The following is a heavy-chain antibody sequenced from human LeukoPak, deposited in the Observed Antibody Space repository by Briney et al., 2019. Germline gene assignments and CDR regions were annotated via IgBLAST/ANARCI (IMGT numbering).Heavy chain of an antibody. V-gene: IGHV3-64*04. CDR3: AKEDPTVTTPFDL. J-gene: IGHJ2*01. Sequence: GGSLRLSCAASGFTFSSYAMHWVRQAPGKGLEWVSGISWNSGSIGYADSVKGRFTISRDNSKNTLYLQMNSLRAEDTAVYYCAKEDPTVTTPFDLWGRGTLVTVSS. CDR1: GFTFSSYA. D-gene: IGHD4-17*01. CDR2: ISWNSGSI.